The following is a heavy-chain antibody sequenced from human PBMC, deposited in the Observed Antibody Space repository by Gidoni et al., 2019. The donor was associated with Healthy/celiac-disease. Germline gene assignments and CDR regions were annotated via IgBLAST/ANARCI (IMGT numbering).Heavy chain of an antibody. Sequence: QVQLVQSGAEVKKPGASVKVSCKASGYTFTSYYMHWVRQAPGQGLEWMGIINPSGGSTSYAQKFQGRVTMTRDTSTSTVYMELSSLRSEDTAVYYCARDLKGGSYLTTIDYWGQGTLVTVSS. J-gene: IGHJ4*02. CDR1: GYTFTSYY. V-gene: IGHV1-46*01. D-gene: IGHD1-26*01. CDR3: ARDLKGGSYLTTIDY. CDR2: INPSGGST.